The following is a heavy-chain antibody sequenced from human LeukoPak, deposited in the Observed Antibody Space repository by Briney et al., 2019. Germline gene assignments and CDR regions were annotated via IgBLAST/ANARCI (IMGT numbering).Heavy chain of an antibody. Sequence: GGALRLSCAASGFTFSSYWMTWVRQAPGKGLGWMVNIRDDGSDKYYVDSVKGRFNISRDNAQNTLLLQMHSLRVEDTAVYYCVRHTRRSPGDYWGQGTLVTVS. D-gene: IGHD1-26*01. J-gene: IGHJ4*02. CDR3: VRHTRRSPGDY. CDR1: GFTFSSYW. V-gene: IGHV3-7*01. CDR2: IRDDGSDK.